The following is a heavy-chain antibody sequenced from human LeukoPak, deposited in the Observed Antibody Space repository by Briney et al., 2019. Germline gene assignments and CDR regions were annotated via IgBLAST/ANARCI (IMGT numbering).Heavy chain of an antibody. CDR3: ATSSSQWELLRYYYMDV. D-gene: IGHD1-26*01. J-gene: IGHJ6*03. V-gene: IGHV1-46*01. CDR1: GYTFTSYG. CDR2: INPSGGST. Sequence: ASVKVSCKASGYTFTSYGISRVRQAPGQGLEWMGIINPSGGSTSYAQKFQGRVTMTRDMSTSTVYMELSSLRSEDTAVYYCATSSSQWELLRYYYMDVWGKGTTVTVSS.